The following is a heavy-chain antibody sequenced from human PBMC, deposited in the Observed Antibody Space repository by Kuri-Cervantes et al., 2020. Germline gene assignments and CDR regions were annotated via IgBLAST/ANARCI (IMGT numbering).Heavy chain of an antibody. D-gene: IGHD4-11*01. V-gene: IGHV1-24*01. CDR2: FDPEDGET. CDR3: ARATTVTTGYYMDV. CDR1: GYTLTELS. J-gene: IGHJ6*03. Sequence: ASVKVSCKVSGYTLTELSMHWVRQAPGKGLEWMGGFDPEDGETIYAQKFQGRVTMTEDTSTDTAYMELSRLRSDDTAVYYCARATTVTTGYYMDVWGKGTTVTVSS.